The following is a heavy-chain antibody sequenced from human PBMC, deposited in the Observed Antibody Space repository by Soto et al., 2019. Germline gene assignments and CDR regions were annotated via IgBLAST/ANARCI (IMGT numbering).Heavy chain of an antibody. CDR2: IYYSGST. V-gene: IGHV4-39*01. CDR3: ARQLPPYDILTDNAFDI. Sequence: SETLSLTCTVSGCSISSSSYYWGWIRQPPGKGLEWIGSIYYSGSTYYNPSLKSRVTISVDTSKNQFSLKLSSVTAADTAVYYCARQLPPYDILTDNAFDIWGQGTMVTVSS. D-gene: IGHD3-9*01. CDR1: GCSISSSSYY. J-gene: IGHJ3*02.